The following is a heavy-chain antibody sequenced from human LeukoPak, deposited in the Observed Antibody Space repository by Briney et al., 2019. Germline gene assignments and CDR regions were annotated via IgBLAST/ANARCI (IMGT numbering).Heavy chain of an antibody. CDR3: ARDDYGGNSLFDY. J-gene: IGHJ4*02. Sequence: GSLRLSCAASGFTFSSYWMSWVRQAPGKGLEWVANIKQDGSEKYYVDSVKGRFTISRDNAKNSLYLQMNSLRAEDTAVYYCARDDYGGNSLFDYWGQGTLVTVSS. CDR1: GFTFSSYW. D-gene: IGHD4-23*01. V-gene: IGHV3-7*01. CDR2: IKQDGSEK.